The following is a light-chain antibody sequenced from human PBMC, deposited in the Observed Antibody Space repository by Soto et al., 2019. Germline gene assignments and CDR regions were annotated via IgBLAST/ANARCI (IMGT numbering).Light chain of an antibody. CDR3: QQYNNWPPYT. J-gene: IGKJ2*01. Sequence: EIVMTQSPATLSVSPGERATLSCRASQSVSSNLAWYHQKPGQAPMLHIYGASTRATGNPARFSGSGSGTEFTLAISSLQSEDVAVYYCQQYNNWPPYTFGQGTKLEIK. CDR2: GAS. V-gene: IGKV3-15*01. CDR1: QSVSSN.